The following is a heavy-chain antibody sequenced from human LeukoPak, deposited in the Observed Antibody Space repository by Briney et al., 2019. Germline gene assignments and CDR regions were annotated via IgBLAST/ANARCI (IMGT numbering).Heavy chain of an antibody. CDR3: AKDWVRYYYYGMDV. Sequence: GGSLRLSCAASGFTFSSYGMPWVRQAPGKGLEWVAVISYDGSNKYYADSVKGRFTISRDNSKNTLYLQMNRLRAEDTAVYYCAKDWVRYYYYGMDVWGQGTTVTVS. D-gene: IGHD3-10*01. CDR1: GFTFSSYG. V-gene: IGHV3-30*18. CDR2: ISYDGSNK. J-gene: IGHJ6*02.